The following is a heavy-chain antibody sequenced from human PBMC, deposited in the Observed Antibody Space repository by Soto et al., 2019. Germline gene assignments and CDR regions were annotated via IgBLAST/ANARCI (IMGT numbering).Heavy chain of an antibody. CDR3: LAVAAGMDV. J-gene: IGHJ6*02. CDR2: INHSGST. D-gene: IGHD6-19*01. V-gene: IGHV4-34*01. CDR1: GGSFSGYY. Sequence: LSLTCAVYGGSFSGYYWSWIRQPPGKGLEWIGEINHSGSTNYNPSLKSRVTISVDTSKNQFSLKLSSVTAADTAVYYCLAVAAGMDVWGQGTTVTVSS.